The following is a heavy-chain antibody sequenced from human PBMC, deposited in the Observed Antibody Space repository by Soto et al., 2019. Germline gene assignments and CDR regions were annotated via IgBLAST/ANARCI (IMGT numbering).Heavy chain of an antibody. CDR1: GVTFSSYG. V-gene: IGHV3-33*01. J-gene: IGHJ6*02. CDR3: ARASSSPPYYYYYGMDV. Sequence: GGSLRLSCAASGVTFSSYGMHWVRQAPGKGLEWVAVIWYDGSNKYYADSVKGRFTISRDNSKNTLYLQMNSLRAEDTAVYYCARASSSPPYYYYYGMDVWGQGTTVTVSS. D-gene: IGHD6-6*01. CDR2: IWYDGSNK.